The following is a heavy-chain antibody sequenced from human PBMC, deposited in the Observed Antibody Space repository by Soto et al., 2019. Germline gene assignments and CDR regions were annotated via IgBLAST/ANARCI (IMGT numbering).Heavy chain of an antibody. CDR1: GYTFTSYG. J-gene: IGHJ4*02. Sequence: QVQLVQSGAEVKKPGASVKVSCKASGYTFTSYGISWVRQAPGQGLEWMGWISAYNGNTNYAQKLQGRVTMTTDTSTSTAYMELRSLRSNDTAVYYCARDSEAAVAAAYTDNFVYWGQGTLVTVSS. CDR3: ARDSEAAVAAAYTDNFVY. CDR2: ISAYNGNT. V-gene: IGHV1-18*01. D-gene: IGHD2-15*01.